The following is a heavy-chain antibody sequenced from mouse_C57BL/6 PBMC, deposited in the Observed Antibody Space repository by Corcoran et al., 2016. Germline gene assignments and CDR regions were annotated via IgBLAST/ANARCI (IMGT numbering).Heavy chain of an antibody. V-gene: IGHV9-3*01. D-gene: IGHD3-3*01. J-gene: IGHJ2*01. CDR2: INTYSGVP. Sequence: QIQLVQSGPGLKKPGETVKISCKASGYTFTTYGMSWVKQAPGKGFKWMGWINTYSGVPTYADDFKGRFAFSLETSASTAYLQINNRKNEDTATYFCARGTDRGYYFDYWGQGTTLTVSS. CDR3: ARGTDRGYYFDY. CDR1: GYTFTTYG.